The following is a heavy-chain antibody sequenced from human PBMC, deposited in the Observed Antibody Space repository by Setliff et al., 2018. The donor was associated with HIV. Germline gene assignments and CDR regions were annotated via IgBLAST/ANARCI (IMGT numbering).Heavy chain of an antibody. CDR2: ISPNSGGT. CDR3: ARWYGFHSSSSVLGF. D-gene: IGHD6-6*01. CDR1: GYTFTGYY. J-gene: IGHJ4*02. Sequence: ASVKVSCKASGYTFTGYYIHWVRQAPGQGLEWMGRISPNSGGTKYAQKFQGRVTMTRDTSISTVYMELSSLRSEDTAVYYCARWYGFHSSSSVLGFWGQGTLVTVSS. V-gene: IGHV1-2*06.